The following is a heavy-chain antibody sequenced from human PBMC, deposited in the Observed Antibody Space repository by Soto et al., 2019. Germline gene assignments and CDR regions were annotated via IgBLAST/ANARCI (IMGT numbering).Heavy chain of an antibody. Sequence: ELQLLESGGGFVQPGGSLRLSCTASGFGLSTYAISWVRQAPGKGLEWVSVISANSGNTDYADSVKGRFPISRDKSENTVFLQMNRLRAEDTAVYYCALPSCGGDCYSPFDYWGQGTLVTVSS. CDR3: ALPSCGGDCYSPFDY. V-gene: IGHV3-23*01. D-gene: IGHD2-21*02. CDR1: GFGLSTYA. CDR2: ISANSGNT. J-gene: IGHJ4*02.